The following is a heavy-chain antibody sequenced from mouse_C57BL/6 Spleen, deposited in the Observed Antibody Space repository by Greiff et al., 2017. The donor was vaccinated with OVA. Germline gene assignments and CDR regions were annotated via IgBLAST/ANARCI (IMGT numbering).Heavy chain of an antibody. D-gene: IGHD2-5*01. J-gene: IGHJ4*01. Sequence: EVQGVESGGGLVQPGGSLSLSCAASGFTFTDYYMSWVRQPPGKALEWLGFIRNKANGYTTEYSASVKGRFTISRDNSQSILYLQMNALRAEDSATYYCARSPAYYSNFMDYWGQGTSVTVSS. CDR2: IRNKANGYTT. V-gene: IGHV7-3*01. CDR3: ARSPAYYSNFMDY. CDR1: GFTFTDYY.